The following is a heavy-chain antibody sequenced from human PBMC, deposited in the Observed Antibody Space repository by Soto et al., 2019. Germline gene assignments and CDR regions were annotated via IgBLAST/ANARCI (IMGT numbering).Heavy chain of an antibody. CDR3: ARDYFEDF. J-gene: IGHJ4*02. CDR2: ISGSNNNT. D-gene: IGHD3-22*01. CDR1: GFTFSTYA. V-gene: IGHV3-23*01. Sequence: PGGSLRLSCATSGFTFSTYAMTWVRQAPGKGLDWVSVISGSNNNTWYADSVRGRFTISRDNSENTLYLQMSSLRAEDTAVYYCARDYFEDFWGQGTLVTVSS.